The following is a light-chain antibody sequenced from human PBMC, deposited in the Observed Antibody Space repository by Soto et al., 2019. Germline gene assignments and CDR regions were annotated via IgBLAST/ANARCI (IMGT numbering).Light chain of an antibody. CDR2: EVS. CDR3: SSYTDTYTVL. V-gene: IGLV2-14*03. J-gene: IGLJ2*01. Sequence: QSALTQPASVSGSPGQSITISCTGASSDVGGYNYVSWYQQHPDRAPKLIIYEVSNRPSGVSIRFSGSKSANTASLTISGLQAEDEADYYCSSYTDTYTVLFGGGTKLTVL. CDR1: SSDVGGYNY.